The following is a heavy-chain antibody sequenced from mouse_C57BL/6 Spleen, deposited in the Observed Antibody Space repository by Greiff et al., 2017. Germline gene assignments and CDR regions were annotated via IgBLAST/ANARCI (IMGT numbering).Heavy chain of an antibody. CDR1: GYTFTSYW. J-gene: IGHJ2*01. CDR3: AREGTYYYGSSDYFDY. V-gene: IGHV1-64*01. Sequence: VQLQQPGAELVKPGASVKLSCKASGYTFTSYWMHWVKQRPGQGLEWIGMIHPNSGSTNYNEKFKSKATLTVDKSSSTAYMQLSSLTSEDSAVYYCAREGTYYYGSSDYFDYWGQGTTLTVSS. CDR2: IHPNSGST. D-gene: IGHD1-1*01.